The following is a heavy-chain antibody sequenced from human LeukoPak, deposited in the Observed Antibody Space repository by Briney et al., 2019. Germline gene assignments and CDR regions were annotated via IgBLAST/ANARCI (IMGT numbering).Heavy chain of an antibody. D-gene: IGHD6-19*01. Sequence: GGSLRLPCAASGFTFSSYWMSWVRQAPGKGLEWVANINQGGSEEYYVDSVKGRFTISRDNAKNSLYLQMNSLRAEDTAVYYCARGRYSSGWYGYFDYWGQRTLVTASS. J-gene: IGHJ4*02. V-gene: IGHV3-7*04. CDR1: GFTFSSYW. CDR2: INQGGSEE. CDR3: ARGRYSSGWYGYFDY.